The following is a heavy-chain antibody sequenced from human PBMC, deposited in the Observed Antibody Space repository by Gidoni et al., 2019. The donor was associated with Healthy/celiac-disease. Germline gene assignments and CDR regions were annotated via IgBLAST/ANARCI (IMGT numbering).Heavy chain of an antibody. CDR1: GGAFSGYY. V-gene: IGHV4-34*01. J-gene: IGHJ4*02. CDR3: ARGLIAAAKGCDY. CDR2: INHSGRT. Sequence: QVQLQQWGAGRLKPSETMSLTFAFYGGAFSGYYWSWLRQPPGKGLEWIGEINHSGRTNNNPSLKSRVTISVDTSKNQFSLKLSSVTAADTAVYYCARGLIAAAKGCDYWGQGTLVTVSS. D-gene: IGHD6-13*01.